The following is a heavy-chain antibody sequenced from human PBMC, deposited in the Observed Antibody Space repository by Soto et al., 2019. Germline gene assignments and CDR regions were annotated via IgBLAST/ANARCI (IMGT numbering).Heavy chain of an antibody. D-gene: IGHD2-2*02. CDR1: GFSLSTSGVG. J-gene: IGHJ6*02. CDR2: IYWDDDK. V-gene: IGHV2-5*02. Sequence: SGPTLVNPTQTLTLTCTFSGFSLSTSGVGVGWIRQPPGKALEWLALIYWDDDKRYSPSLKSRLTITKDTSKNQVVLTMTNMDPVGTATYYCAHRSYCSSTSCYIDYYGMDVWGQGTTVTVSS. CDR3: AHRSYCSSTSCYIDYYGMDV.